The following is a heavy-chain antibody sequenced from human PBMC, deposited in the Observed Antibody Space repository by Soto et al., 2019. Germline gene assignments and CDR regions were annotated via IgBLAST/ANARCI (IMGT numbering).Heavy chain of an antibody. V-gene: IGHV1-8*01. CDR2: INPNSGNI. CDR1: GNTFTSYD. Sequence: SVKVSCKASGNTFTSYDINWVRQAIGHGLEWMGWINPNSGNIGYAQKFQGRVTMTRDTAIRTAYMEVSRLRSDDTAAYYCARGRASGSYYLLDYWGQGTLVTVSS. D-gene: IGHD3-10*01. CDR3: ARGRASGSYYLLDY. J-gene: IGHJ4*02.